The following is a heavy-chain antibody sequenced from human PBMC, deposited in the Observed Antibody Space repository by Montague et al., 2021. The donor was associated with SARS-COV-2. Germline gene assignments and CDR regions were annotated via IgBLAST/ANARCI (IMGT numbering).Heavy chain of an antibody. CDR2: IYYSGST. J-gene: IGHJ6*02. CDR3: ARDKPDYDFWPGYGMDV. V-gene: IGHV4-59*01. D-gene: IGHD3-3*01. CDR1: GGSISSYY. Sequence: SETLSLTCTVSGGSISSYYWSWIWQPPGKGLEWIGYIYYSGSTNYNPSLKSRVTISVDTSKNLFSLKLSSVTAADTAVYYCARDKPDYDFWPGYGMDVWGQGTTVTVSS.